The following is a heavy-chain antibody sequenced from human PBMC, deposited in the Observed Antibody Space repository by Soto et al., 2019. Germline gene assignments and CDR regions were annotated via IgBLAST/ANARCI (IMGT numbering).Heavy chain of an antibody. CDR1: GYNFASYW. D-gene: IGHD4-4*01. V-gene: IGHV5-10-1*01. CDR3: ARRGDYYTNYYDNWFDP. J-gene: IGHJ5*02. CDR2: IDPTDSYT. Sequence: PGESLKISCKGSGYNFASYWITWVRQMPGKGLEWMGRIDPTDSYTNYSPSFQGHVTISADKSISTAYLQWSSLKASDTAIYYCARRGDYYTNYYDNWFDPWGQGTLVTVSS.